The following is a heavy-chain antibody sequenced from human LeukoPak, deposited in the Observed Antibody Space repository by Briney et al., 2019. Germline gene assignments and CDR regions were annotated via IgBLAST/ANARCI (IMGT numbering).Heavy chain of an antibody. Sequence: GGSLRLSCAASGLTFSSYAMSWVRQAPGKGLEWVSVISGSGGSTSYADSVKGRFTISRDNSKNTLYLQMNSLRVEDTAVYYCAKDRALVRSAYFDYWGQGTLVIVSS. CDR2: ISGSGGST. D-gene: IGHD2-21*01. CDR1: GLTFSSYA. J-gene: IGHJ4*02. V-gene: IGHV3-23*01. CDR3: AKDRALVRSAYFDY.